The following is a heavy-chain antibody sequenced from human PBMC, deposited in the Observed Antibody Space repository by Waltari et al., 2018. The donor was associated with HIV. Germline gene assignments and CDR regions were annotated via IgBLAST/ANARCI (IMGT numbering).Heavy chain of an antibody. CDR3: AGSSSWFDY. V-gene: IGHV3-21*01. D-gene: IGHD6-13*01. J-gene: IGHJ4*02. Sequence: EVQLVESGGGLLKPGVSLILSFAASGFTFRSFSRNWVRQAPGKGLEWVSSISSSSSYIYYADSVKGRFTISRDNAKNSLYLQMNSLRAEDTAVYYCAGSSSWFDYWGQGTLVTVSS. CDR2: ISSSSSYI. CDR1: GFTFRSFS.